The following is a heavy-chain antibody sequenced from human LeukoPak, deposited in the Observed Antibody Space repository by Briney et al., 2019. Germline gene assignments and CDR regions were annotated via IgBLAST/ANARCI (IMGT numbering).Heavy chain of an antibody. CDR2: INPNRGGT. Sequence: ASVKVSCKASGYTFTGYYMHWVRPAPGQGLEWMGWINPNRGGTNYAQKLQGWVTMTRDTSISTAYMELSRLRSDDTAVYYCARERYYYGSGSYRYYYYGMDVWGKGTTVTVSS. J-gene: IGHJ6*04. V-gene: IGHV1-2*04. CDR3: ARERYYYGSGSYRYYYYGMDV. D-gene: IGHD3-10*01. CDR1: GYTFTGYY.